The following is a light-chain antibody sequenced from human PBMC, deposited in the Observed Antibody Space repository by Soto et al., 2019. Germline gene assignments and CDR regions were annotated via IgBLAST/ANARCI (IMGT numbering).Light chain of an antibody. V-gene: IGLV1-40*01. CDR3: QSYDTSLNGVV. CDR2: SDT. Sequence: QSVLTQPPSVSGAPGQGVAISCTGTSSNLGAGHNVHWYQQLPGTVPKLLIYSDTNRPSGVPDRFSASKSGTSAVLAITGRQAEDEGDYFCQSYDTSLNGVVFGGGTKLTVL. J-gene: IGLJ3*02. CDR1: SSNLGAGHN.